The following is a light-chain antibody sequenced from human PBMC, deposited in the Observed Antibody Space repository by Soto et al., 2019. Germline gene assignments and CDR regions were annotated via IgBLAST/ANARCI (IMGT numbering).Light chain of an antibody. V-gene: IGLV2-8*01. Sequence: QSVLTRPPSASGSPGQSVTISCTGTSSDVGAYNYVSWYQQHPGKAPKLMIYEVSKRPSGVPDRFSGSKSGNTASLTVSGLQAEDEADYYCSSYAGSNVFGTGTKVTVL. J-gene: IGLJ1*01. CDR3: SSYAGSNV. CDR2: EVS. CDR1: SSDVGAYNY.